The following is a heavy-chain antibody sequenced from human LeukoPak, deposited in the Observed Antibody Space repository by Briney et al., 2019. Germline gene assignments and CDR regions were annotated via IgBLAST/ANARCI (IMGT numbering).Heavy chain of an antibody. J-gene: IGHJ3*02. CDR2: IYYSGST. CDR3: AGRLWRRDGYNLSAFDI. CDR1: GGSISSYF. D-gene: IGHD5-24*01. Sequence: SETLSLTCTVSGGSISSYFWNWIRQPPGKGLEWIGYIYYSGSTNYNPSLKSRVTISVDTSKNQFSLKLSSVTAADTAVYYCAGRLWRRDGYNLSAFDIWGQGTMVTVSS. V-gene: IGHV4-59*01.